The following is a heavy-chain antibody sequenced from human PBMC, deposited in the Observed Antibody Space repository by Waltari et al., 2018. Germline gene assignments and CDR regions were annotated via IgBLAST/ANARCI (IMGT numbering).Heavy chain of an antibody. CDR1: GFPFSGFA. Sequence: EVQLVESGGGLVQPGGSLRLSWSSCGFPFSGFAMPWARQAPGKGLEYVSTISSNGGSIYYADSVKDRFTISRDNSKNTLYLQMSSLRAEDTAVYYCVKDNYYDGSGYYPTPGYWGQGTLVTVSS. CDR2: ISSNGGSI. D-gene: IGHD3-22*01. CDR3: VKDNYYDGSGYYPTPGY. V-gene: IGHV3-64D*06. J-gene: IGHJ4*02.